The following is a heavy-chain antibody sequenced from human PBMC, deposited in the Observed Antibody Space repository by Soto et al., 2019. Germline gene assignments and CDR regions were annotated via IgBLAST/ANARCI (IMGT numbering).Heavy chain of an antibody. CDR1: GFTFNSYS. Sequence: PGGSLRLSCAASGFTFNSYSMNWVRQAPGKGLEWVSSISSSSSYIYYADSVKGRFTISRDNAKNSLYLQMNSLRAEDTAVYYCARELVPAAMSYYYYGMDVWGQGTTVTVSS. D-gene: IGHD2-2*01. CDR2: ISSSSSYI. CDR3: ARELVPAAMSYYYYGMDV. J-gene: IGHJ6*02. V-gene: IGHV3-21*01.